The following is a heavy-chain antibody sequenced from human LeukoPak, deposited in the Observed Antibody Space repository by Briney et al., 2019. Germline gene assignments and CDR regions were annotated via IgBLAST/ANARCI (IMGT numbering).Heavy chain of an antibody. Sequence: SETLSLTCTVSGYSISSGCYWGWIRQPPGKGLEWIGSIYHSGSTYYNPSLKSRVTISVDTSKNQFSLKLSSVTAADTAVYYRARQNYHDNRPFDYWGQGTLVTVSS. V-gene: IGHV4-38-2*02. CDR2: IYHSGST. CDR3: ARQNYHDNRPFDY. CDR1: GYSISSGCY. D-gene: IGHD3-22*01. J-gene: IGHJ4*02.